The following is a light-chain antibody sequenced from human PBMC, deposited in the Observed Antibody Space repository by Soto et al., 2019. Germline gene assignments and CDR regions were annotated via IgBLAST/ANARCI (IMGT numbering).Light chain of an antibody. Sequence: IQMTQSPSTLSASVGDTVTITCRASESVYSWLAWYKQIPGKAPQLLIYKTAILQGGVPSRFSGSGSGADFTLTISSLQPDDFATYFCQEYTPNSRTFGQGTRVEI. J-gene: IGKJ1*01. CDR1: ESVYSW. CDR3: QEYTPNSRT. V-gene: IGKV1-5*03. CDR2: KTA.